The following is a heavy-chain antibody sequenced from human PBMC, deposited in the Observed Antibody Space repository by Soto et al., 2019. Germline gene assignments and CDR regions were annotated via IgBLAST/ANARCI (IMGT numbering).Heavy chain of an antibody. CDR3: ARESEDLTSNFDY. CDR2: ISGSGGST. J-gene: IGHJ4*02. CDR1: GFTFSSYA. V-gene: IGHV3-23*01. Sequence: GGSLRLSCAASGFTFSSYAMSWVRQAPGKGLEWVSAISGSGGSTYYADSMKGRFTVSRDNAKNSVYLEMNSLSAEDTAVYYCARESEDLTSNFDYWGQGTLVTVSS.